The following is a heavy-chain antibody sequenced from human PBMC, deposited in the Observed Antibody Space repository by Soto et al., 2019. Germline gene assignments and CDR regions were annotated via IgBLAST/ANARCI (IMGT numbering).Heavy chain of an antibody. CDR3: ANGIGYYYDY. V-gene: IGHV3-23*01. CDR2: ISDSGGST. CDR1: GFTFSSYA. J-gene: IGHJ4*02. Sequence: EVQLLESGGGLVQPGGSLRLSCAASGFTFSSYAMRWVRQAPGKGLEWVSSISDSGGSTYYADSVKGRFTISRDNSKNTLYLQMNSLRADDTAVYYCANGIGYYYDYWGQGTLVTVSS. D-gene: IGHD6-13*01.